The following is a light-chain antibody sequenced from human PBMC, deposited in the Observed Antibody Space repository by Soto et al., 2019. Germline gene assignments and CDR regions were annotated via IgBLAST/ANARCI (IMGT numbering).Light chain of an antibody. CDR3: RQHETYGK. CDR1: QSLSSSY. J-gene: IGKJ5*01. CDR2: GAF. Sequence: EIVLPQSPVTLSLSPEERATLSCRASQSLSSSYFAWYQHKPGQGPRLLIYGAFTRATGIPDRFSGSGSGTDFKLTNSRLEGESFTVYWCRQHETYGKFGRGTPMEIK. V-gene: IGKV3-20*01.